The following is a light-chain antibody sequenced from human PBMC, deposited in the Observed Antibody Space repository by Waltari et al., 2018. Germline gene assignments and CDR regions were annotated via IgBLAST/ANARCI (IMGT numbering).Light chain of an antibody. Sequence: EIVLTQSPGTLSLSPGERATLSCRASQSVSSSYLAWYQQKPGQAPRLLIYGASSRATCIPDRFSGSGSGTDFTLTISRLEPEDFAVYYCQQYGSSPYFSQGTKLEIK. CDR3: QQYGSSPY. J-gene: IGKJ2*01. CDR1: QSVSSSY. V-gene: IGKV3-20*01. CDR2: GAS.